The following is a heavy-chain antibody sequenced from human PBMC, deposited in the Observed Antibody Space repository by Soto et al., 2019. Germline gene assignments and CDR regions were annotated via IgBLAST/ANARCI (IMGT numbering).Heavy chain of an antibody. V-gene: IGHV1-3*01. CDR2: INAGNGNT. Sequence: ASVKVSCKASGYTFTSYAMHWVRQAPGQRLEWMGWINAGNGNTKYSQKFQGRVTITRDTSASTAYMELSSLRSEDTSVYYRARVHLLLALESLTGVPYFDYLGQGTLVTVSS. J-gene: IGHJ4*02. D-gene: IGHD3-22*01. CDR3: ARVHLLLALESLTGVPYFDY. CDR1: GYTFTSYA.